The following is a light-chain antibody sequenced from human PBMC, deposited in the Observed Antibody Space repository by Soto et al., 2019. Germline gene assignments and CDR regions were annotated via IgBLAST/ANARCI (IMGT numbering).Light chain of an antibody. CDR3: CSFTSSNTHV. CDR1: SSDVDTHNY. Sequence: QSALTQPASVSGSPGQSITISCTATSSDVDTHNYVSWYQQYPGKAPKLMIYEVINRPSGVSNRFSGSKSGNTASLTISGLQAEDEADYYCCSFTSSNTHVFGTGTKVTVL. CDR2: EVI. V-gene: IGLV2-14*01. J-gene: IGLJ1*01.